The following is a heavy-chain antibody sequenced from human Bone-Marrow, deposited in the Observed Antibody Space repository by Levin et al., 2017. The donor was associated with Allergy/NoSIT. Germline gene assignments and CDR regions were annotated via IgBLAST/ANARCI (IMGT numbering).Heavy chain of an antibody. CDR3: ARDRYCGGDCYSSPSDY. CDR2: ITANANNI. Sequence: GESLKISCAASGFLFTSFSFAWVRQAPGKGLEWVASITANANNIYYADSVEGRFTISRDDAKNSLYLQMDSLRAEDTAIYYCARDRYCGGDCYSSPSDYWGQGTLVSVSS. V-gene: IGHV3-21*01. D-gene: IGHD2-21*02. CDR1: GFLFTSFS. J-gene: IGHJ4*02.